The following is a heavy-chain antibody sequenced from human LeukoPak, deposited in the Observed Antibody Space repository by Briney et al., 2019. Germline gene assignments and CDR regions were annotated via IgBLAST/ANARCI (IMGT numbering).Heavy chain of an antibody. Sequence: GGSLRLSCAASGFTFSSYEMNWVRQAPGKGLEWVSYISSSGSTIYYADSVKGRFTISRDNAKNSLYLQMNSLRAEDTALYYCARGDILTGYPNWFDPWGQGTLVTVSS. CDR2: ISSSGSTI. J-gene: IGHJ5*02. CDR3: ARGDILTGYPNWFDP. V-gene: IGHV3-48*03. D-gene: IGHD3-9*01. CDR1: GFTFSSYE.